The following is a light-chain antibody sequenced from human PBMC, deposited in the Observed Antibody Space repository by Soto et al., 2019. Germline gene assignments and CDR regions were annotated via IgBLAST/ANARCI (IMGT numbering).Light chain of an antibody. CDR1: SSNIGAGYD. Sequence: QSVLTQTPSVSGAPGQRVTISCTGSSSNIGAGYDVHWYQQLPGTAPKFLIYGNSNRPSGVPDRFSGSKSGTSASLAITGLQAEDEADYYCQSYDSSLSGWVFGGGTKLTVL. J-gene: IGLJ3*02. V-gene: IGLV1-40*01. CDR3: QSYDSSLSGWV. CDR2: GNS.